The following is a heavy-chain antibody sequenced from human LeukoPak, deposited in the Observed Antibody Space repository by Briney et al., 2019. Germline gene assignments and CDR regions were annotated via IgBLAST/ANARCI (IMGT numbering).Heavy chain of an antibody. Sequence: SETLSLTCTVSGGSISSTSYNWGWIRQPPGKVLEWIGSIYYSGNTYYNPSLKSRGTISVDTSKNQFSLKLNSVTASDTAVYYCARHSCTNGVCYNPSYYSLDVWGQGTTVSVSS. CDR2: IYYSGNT. V-gene: IGHV4-39*01. D-gene: IGHD2-8*01. CDR3: ARHSCTNGVCYNPSYYSLDV. CDR1: GGSISSTSYN. J-gene: IGHJ6*02.